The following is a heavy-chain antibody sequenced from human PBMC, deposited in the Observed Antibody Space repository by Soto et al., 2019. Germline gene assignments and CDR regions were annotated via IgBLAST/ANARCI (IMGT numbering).Heavy chain of an antibody. CDR2: IYYSGST. CDR1: GGSISSSSYY. J-gene: IGHJ4*02. D-gene: IGHD1-26*01. CDR3: ARKGGIVGATGSYDY. Sequence: SETLSLTCTVSGGSISSSSYYWGWIRQPPGKGLEWIGSIYYSGSTYYNPSLKNRVTISVDTSKNQFSLKLSSVTAEDTAVYYCARKGGIVGATGSYDYWGQGTLVTVSS. V-gene: IGHV4-39*01.